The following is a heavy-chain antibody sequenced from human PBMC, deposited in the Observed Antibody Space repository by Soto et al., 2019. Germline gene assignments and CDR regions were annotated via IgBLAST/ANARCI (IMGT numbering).Heavy chain of an antibody. V-gene: IGHV4-30-2*01. D-gene: IGHD6-19*01. Sequence: SSETLSLTCAVSGGSISSGGHSWSWIRQPPGKGLEWIGYISHSGSTYYNPSLKSRVTISVDRSKNQFSLKLSSVTAADTAVYYCASGGLLPDYWGQGTLVTVSS. CDR3: ASGGLLPDY. CDR1: GGSISSGGHS. CDR2: ISHSGST. J-gene: IGHJ4*02.